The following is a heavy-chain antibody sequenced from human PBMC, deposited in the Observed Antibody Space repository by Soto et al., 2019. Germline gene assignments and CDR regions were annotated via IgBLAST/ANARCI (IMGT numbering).Heavy chain of an antibody. Sequence: QVQLVESGGGVVQPGRSLRLSCAASGFTFSSYGMHWVRQAPGKGLAWVAVISYDGSNKYYADSVKGRFTISRDNSKNTLYLQLNSLRAEDTDVYYCAKTVGMGSGWYADYWRQVTLVTVSS. J-gene: IGHJ4*02. V-gene: IGHV3-30*18. D-gene: IGHD6-19*01. CDR1: GFTFSSYG. CDR3: AKTVGMGSGWYADY. CDR2: ISYDGSNK.